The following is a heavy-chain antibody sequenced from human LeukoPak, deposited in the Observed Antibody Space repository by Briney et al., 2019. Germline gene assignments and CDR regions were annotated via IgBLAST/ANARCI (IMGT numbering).Heavy chain of an antibody. J-gene: IGHJ4*02. D-gene: IGHD1-26*01. Sequence: GGSLRLSCAASGFTFSSYEMHWVRQAPGKGLEWVSYISSSDSTIYYADSVKGRFTISRDNSKNTLYLQMDSLRAEDTAVYYCAKDRSGMGYYFDFWGQGTLVTVSS. CDR2: ISSSDSTI. V-gene: IGHV3-48*03. CDR3: AKDRSGMGYYFDF. CDR1: GFTFSSYE.